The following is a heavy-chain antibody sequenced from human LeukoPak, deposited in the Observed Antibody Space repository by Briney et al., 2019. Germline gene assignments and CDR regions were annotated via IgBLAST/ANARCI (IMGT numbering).Heavy chain of an antibody. D-gene: IGHD3-16*02. CDR2: ISAYNGNT. V-gene: IGHV1-18*01. CDR3: ARGVTFGGVIVIGDY. J-gene: IGHJ4*02. CDR1: GYTFTSYG. Sequence: ASVTVSCKASGYTFTSYGISWVRQAPGQGLEWMGWISAYNGNTNYAQKLQGRVTMTTDTSTSTAYMELRSLRSDDTAVYYCARGVTFGGVIVIGDYWGQGTLVTVSS.